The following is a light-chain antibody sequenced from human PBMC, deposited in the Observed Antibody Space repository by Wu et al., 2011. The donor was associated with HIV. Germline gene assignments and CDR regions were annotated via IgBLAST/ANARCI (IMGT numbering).Light chain of an antibody. CDR3: QQYSSSPRT. V-gene: IGKV3-20*01. CDR2: CI. Sequence: GERVTLSCTASQTIIKLHSLVPAEAWPSSKAPHVCCIQQGYWRPDRFRGSGSGTDFTLTISRLEPEDFAVYFCQQYSSSPRTFGQGTMVEIK. CDR1: QTIIKL. J-gene: IGKJ1*01.